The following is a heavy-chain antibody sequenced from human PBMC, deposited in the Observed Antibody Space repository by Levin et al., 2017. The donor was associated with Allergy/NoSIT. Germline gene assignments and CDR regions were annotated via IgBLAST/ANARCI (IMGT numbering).Heavy chain of an antibody. J-gene: IGHJ5*02. Sequence: ASVKVSCKASGGTFSSYAISWVRQAPGQGLEWMGGIIPIFGTANYAQKFQGRVTITADKSTSTAYMELSSLRSEDTAVYYCARAPFENWKGWFDPWGQGTLVTVSS. D-gene: IGHD1-1*01. CDR2: IIPIFGTA. CDR1: GGTFSSYA. V-gene: IGHV1-69*06. CDR3: ARAPFENWKGWFDP.